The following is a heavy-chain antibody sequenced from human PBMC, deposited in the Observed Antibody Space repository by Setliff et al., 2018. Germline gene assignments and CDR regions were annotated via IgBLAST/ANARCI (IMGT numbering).Heavy chain of an antibody. Sequence: GGSLRLSCVASGFTFSNYGMHWVRQAPGKGLEWVALIWNDGSSKFYGDSVKGRFTISRDNSKNTLYLQMDSLRAEETALYYCARNWVTAQHYYYGMDVWGQGTTVTV. CDR3: ARNWVTAQHYYYGMDV. CDR1: GFTFSNYG. CDR2: IWNDGSSK. J-gene: IGHJ6*02. V-gene: IGHV3-33*01. D-gene: IGHD2-21*02.